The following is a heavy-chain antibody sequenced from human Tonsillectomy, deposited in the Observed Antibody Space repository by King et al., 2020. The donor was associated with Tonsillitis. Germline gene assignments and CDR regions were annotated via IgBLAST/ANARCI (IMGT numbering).Heavy chain of an antibody. CDR2: INWNSASI. D-gene: IGHD5-24*01. J-gene: IGHJ3*02. V-gene: IGHV3-9*01. Sequence: VQLVESGGGLVQPGRSLRLSCAASGFTFDDYAMHWVRQAPGKGLEWVSGINWNSASIAYADSVKGRFTISRDNAKNSLYLQMNSLRADDTALYYCAKDMGNFEVATKDGYVFDIWGQGKMVSVSS. CDR1: GFTFDDYA. CDR3: AKDMGNFEVATKDGYVFDI.